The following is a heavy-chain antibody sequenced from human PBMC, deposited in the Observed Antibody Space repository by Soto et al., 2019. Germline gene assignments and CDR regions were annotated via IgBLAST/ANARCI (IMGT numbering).Heavy chain of an antibody. CDR2: IDWDDDK. Sequence: SAPTLVNPTQTLTLTCTFSGFSLSTTAMCVNWLRQPPGEALEWLARIDWDDDKYYNTSLKTRLTISKDTSKNQVVLTMANMDPVDTATYYCARMRGGSGYGYYFDYWGQGTVVTVSS. V-gene: IGHV2-70*11. CDR1: GFSLSTTAMC. J-gene: IGHJ4*02. CDR3: ARMRGGSGYGYYFDY. D-gene: IGHD5-12*01.